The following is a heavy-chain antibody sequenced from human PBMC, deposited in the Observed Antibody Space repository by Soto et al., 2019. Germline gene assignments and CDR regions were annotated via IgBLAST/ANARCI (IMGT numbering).Heavy chain of an antibody. D-gene: IGHD3-16*01. CDR3: AKERGEGYGMDV. CDR2: ISASGGST. J-gene: IGHJ6*02. V-gene: IGHV3-23*01. CDR1: GFTFSSYA. Sequence: EVQLLESGGGLVQPGGSLRLSCAASGFTFSSYAMRWVRQAPGKGLEWVSTISASGGSTYYAYSVKGRFTISRDNSKNTLYLQMNSLRAEDTAVCYCAKERGEGYGMDVWGHGTTVTVSS.